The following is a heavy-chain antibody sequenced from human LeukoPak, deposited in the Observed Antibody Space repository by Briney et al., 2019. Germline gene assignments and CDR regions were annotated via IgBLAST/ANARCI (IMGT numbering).Heavy chain of an antibody. D-gene: IGHD1-26*01. CDR2: IYHSGST. CDR1: GGSISSGGYY. J-gene: IGHJ3*02. CDR3: ARVHSGSYYDAFDI. Sequence: KASETLSLTCTVSGGSISSGGYYWSWIRQPPGKGLEWIGYIYHSGSTYYNPSLKSRVTISVDRSKNQFSLKLSSVTAADTAVYYCARVHSGSYYDAFDIWGQGTMVAVSS. V-gene: IGHV4-30-2*01.